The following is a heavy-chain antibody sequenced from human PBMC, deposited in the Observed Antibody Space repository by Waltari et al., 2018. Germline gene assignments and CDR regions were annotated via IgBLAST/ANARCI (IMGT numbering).Heavy chain of an antibody. Sequence: EVQLVESGGGLIQPGGSLRLSCAASGFTVSSNYMSWVRQAPGKGLEWVSVIYSGGSTYYADSVKGRFTISRDNSKNTLYLQMNSLRAEDTAVYYCASLPFRYSSSWYGDWGQGTLVTVSS. D-gene: IGHD6-13*01. J-gene: IGHJ4*02. CDR1: GFTVSSNY. V-gene: IGHV3-53*01. CDR2: IYSGGST. CDR3: ASLPFRYSSSWYGD.